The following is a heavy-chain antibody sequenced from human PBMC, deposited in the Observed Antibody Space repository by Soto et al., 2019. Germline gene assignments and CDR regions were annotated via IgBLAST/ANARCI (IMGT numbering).Heavy chain of an antibody. V-gene: IGHV3-9*01. CDR2: ITWNSGYI. CDR1: GFTFDDYA. CDR3: AKALYGSSSSPIDY. D-gene: IGHD6-13*01. Sequence: GGSLRLSCVASGFTFDDYAMHWVRQAPGKGLEWVSYITWNSGYIGYADSVKGRFTISRDNANNSLYLQMNSLKPEDTAFYYCAKALYGSSSSPIDYWGQGTLVTVSS. J-gene: IGHJ4*02.